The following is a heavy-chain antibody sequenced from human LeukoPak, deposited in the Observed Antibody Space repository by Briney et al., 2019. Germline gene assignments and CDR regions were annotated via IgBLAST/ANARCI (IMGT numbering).Heavy chain of an antibody. V-gene: IGHV1-8*03. CDR1: GDTFTTYH. J-gene: IGHJ4*02. D-gene: IGHD4-17*01. CDR3: ARTTSLTASGYDC. Sequence: ASVKVSCKTSGDTFTTYHINWVRQATGQGLEWLGWMNPYNGDRGYAQKFQGRLSITSDTSISTAYMELSSLKSDDTAVYFCARTTSLTASGYDCWGQGTLVTVSS. CDR2: MNPYNGDR.